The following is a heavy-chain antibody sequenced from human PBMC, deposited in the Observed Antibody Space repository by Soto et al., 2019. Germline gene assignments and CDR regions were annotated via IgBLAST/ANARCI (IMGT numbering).Heavy chain of an antibody. V-gene: IGHV1-69*01. J-gene: IGHJ5*02. CDR1: GGTFTNYV. CDR3: ARGRASPDFDP. Sequence: QVQLVQSGAEVRKPGASVKVSCKISGGTFTNYVISWLRQAPGQGLEWMGGLIPICVAANLAQKFQGRVTITADESTSTVNMEVSSLTSEDKAVYYCARGRASPDFDPWGQGTLVTVSS. CDR2: LIPICVAA.